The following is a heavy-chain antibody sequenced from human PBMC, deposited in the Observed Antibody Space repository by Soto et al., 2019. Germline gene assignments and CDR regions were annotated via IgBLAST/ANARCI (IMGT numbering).Heavy chain of an antibody. CDR2: FYYDGDST. CDR3: EVRPGYSTGGDY. CDR1: GLTFRTYW. D-gene: IGHD2-15*01. J-gene: IGHJ4*02. V-gene: IGHV3-74*03. Sequence: EVQLVESGGGLVQPGGSLRLSCAASGLTFRTYWVIWVRQAPGKGLVWVSRFYYDGDSTLHAASVTGRFTISRDNAKNTVDLQMSDLRVADTAMYYCEVRPGYSTGGDYWGRGTMFTVSS.